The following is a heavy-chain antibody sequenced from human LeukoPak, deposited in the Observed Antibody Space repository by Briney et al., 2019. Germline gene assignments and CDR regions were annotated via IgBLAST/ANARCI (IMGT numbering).Heavy chain of an antibody. V-gene: IGHV1-2*06. CDR3: ARDVSSTPNWEFDY. CDR1: GYTFVDYF. D-gene: IGHD7-27*01. CDR2: INANSGVA. Sequence: ASVKVSCKTSGYTFVDYFIQRVRQVPGQGLEWMGRINANSGVAEYEQKFQGRVTMTRDTSISTAYVELKWLTSDDSAIYYCARDVSSTPNWEFDYWGQGTLVTVSS. J-gene: IGHJ4*02.